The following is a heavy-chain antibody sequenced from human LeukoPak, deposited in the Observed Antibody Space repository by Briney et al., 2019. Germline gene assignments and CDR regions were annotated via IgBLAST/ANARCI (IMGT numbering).Heavy chain of an antibody. D-gene: IGHD3-22*01. CDR3: AKQSLHDSSGHFHY. CDR1: GFTFSSYA. Sequence: GGSLRLSCAASGFTFSSYAMTWVRQAPGKGLEWVSTITGSGGYTYYADSVKGRFTISRDNSKNTLFLRMNSLRAEDTAVYFCAKQSLHDSSGHFHYWGQGTLVTVSS. V-gene: IGHV3-23*01. CDR2: ITGSGGYT. J-gene: IGHJ4*02.